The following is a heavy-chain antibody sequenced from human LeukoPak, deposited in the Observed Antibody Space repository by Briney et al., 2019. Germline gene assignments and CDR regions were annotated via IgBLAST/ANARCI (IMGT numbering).Heavy chain of an antibody. D-gene: IGHD3-9*01. Sequence: GGSLRLSCAASGFTFSSYAMSWVRQAPGKGLEWVSAISGSGGSTYYADSVKGWFTISRDNSKNTLYLQMNSLRAEDTAVYYCAKPPYDILTGYYISEADYWGQGTLVTVSS. J-gene: IGHJ4*02. CDR3: AKPPYDILTGYYISEADY. CDR2: ISGSGGST. CDR1: GFTFSSYA. V-gene: IGHV3-23*01.